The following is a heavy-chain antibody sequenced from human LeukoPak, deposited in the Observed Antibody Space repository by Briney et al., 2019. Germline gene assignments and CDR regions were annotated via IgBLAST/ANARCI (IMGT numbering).Heavy chain of an antibody. CDR2: IYPGDSDT. V-gene: IGHV5-51*01. CDR1: GYSFTSYW. CDR3: ARRNYDFWSGYSSEFDY. D-gene: IGHD3-3*01. J-gene: IGHJ4*02. Sequence: GESLKISCKGSGYSFTSYWIGWVRQMPGKGLEWMGIIYPGDSDTRYSPSFQGQVTISADKSISTAYLQWSSLKASDTAMYYCARRNYDFWSGYSSEFDYWGQGTLVTVSS.